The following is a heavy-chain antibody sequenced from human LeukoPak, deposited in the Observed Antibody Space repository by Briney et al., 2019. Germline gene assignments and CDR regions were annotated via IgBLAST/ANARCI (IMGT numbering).Heavy chain of an antibody. CDR2: IYYSGST. J-gene: IGHJ5*02. V-gene: IGHV4-39*01. CDR3: ARHILRYNWFDP. CDR1: GGSISSSSYY. Sequence: SETLSLTCTVSGGSISSSSYYWGWIRQPPGKGLEWIGSIYYSGSTYYNPSLKSRVTISVDTSQNQFSLKLSSVTAADTAVYYCARHILRYNWFDPWGQGTLVTVSS. D-gene: IGHD2-21*01.